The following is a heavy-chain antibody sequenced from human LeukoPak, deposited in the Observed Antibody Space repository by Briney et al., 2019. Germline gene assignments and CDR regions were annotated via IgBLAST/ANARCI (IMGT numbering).Heavy chain of an antibody. CDR1: GFTFSTYW. Sequence: PGGSLRLSCAASGFTFSTYWMHWVRQAPGKGLVWLSRISSDGSSTNYADSVKGRFTIARDNSKNTLYLQMNSLGAEDTAVYYCAKVAPYGNYLFHYWGQGTRVTVSS. V-gene: IGHV3-74*01. J-gene: IGHJ4*02. CDR2: ISSDGSST. D-gene: IGHD1-7*01. CDR3: AKVAPYGNYLFHY.